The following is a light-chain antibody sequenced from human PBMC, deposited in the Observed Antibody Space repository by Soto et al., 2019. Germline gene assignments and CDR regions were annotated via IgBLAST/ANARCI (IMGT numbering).Light chain of an antibody. CDR1: QSVSSSY. V-gene: IGKV3D-15*01. J-gene: IGKJ1*01. CDR2: GAS. Sequence: EILLTQSPGTLSLSPGERATLSCRASQSVSSSYLAWYQQKPGQAPRLLIYGASSRATGIPARFSGSGSGTEFTLTISSLQSEDFAAYYCQQYNDWPPWTFGQGTKVDIK. CDR3: QQYNDWPPWT.